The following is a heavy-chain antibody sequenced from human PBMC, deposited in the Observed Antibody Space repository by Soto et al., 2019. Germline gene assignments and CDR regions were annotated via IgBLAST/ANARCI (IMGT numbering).Heavy chain of an antibody. CDR1: GGTFSSYA. J-gene: IGHJ4*02. D-gene: IGHD3-10*01. Sequence: SVKVSCKASGGTFSSYAISWVRQAPGQGLEWMGGIIPIFGTANYAQKFQGRVTITADESTSTAYMELSSLRSEDTAVYYCALYPYPVQYGSGSYYFDYWGQGTLVTVSS. CDR3: ALYPYPVQYGSGSYYFDY. CDR2: IIPIFGTA. V-gene: IGHV1-69*13.